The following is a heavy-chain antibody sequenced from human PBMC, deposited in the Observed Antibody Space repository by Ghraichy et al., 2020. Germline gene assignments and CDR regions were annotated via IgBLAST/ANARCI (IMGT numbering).Heavy chain of an antibody. CDR2: INPNSGGT. CDR1: GYTFTGYY. D-gene: IGHD5-18*01. CDR3: ASLIHFYSYGPKRYDDY. J-gene: IGHJ4*02. Sequence: ASVKVSCKASGYTFTGYYMHWVRQAPGQGLEWMGWINPNSGGTNYAQKFQGRVTMTRDTSISTAYMELSRLRSDDTAVYYCASLIHFYSYGPKRYDDYWGQGTLVTVSS. V-gene: IGHV1-2*02.